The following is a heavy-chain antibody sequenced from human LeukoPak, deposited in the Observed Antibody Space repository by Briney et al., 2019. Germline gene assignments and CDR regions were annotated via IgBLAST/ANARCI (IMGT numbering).Heavy chain of an antibody. D-gene: IGHD3-22*01. CDR1: GYTFTSYG. J-gene: IGHJ4*02. Sequence: VSVKVSCKASGYTFTSYGISWVRQAPGQGLEWMGWISAYNGNTNYAQKLQGRVTMTTDTSTSTAYMELRSLRSDDTAVYYCARVHGPFYYDSSGPHDPALHYWGQGTLVTVSS. CDR2: ISAYNGNT. V-gene: IGHV1-18*01. CDR3: ARVHGPFYYDSSGPHDPALHY.